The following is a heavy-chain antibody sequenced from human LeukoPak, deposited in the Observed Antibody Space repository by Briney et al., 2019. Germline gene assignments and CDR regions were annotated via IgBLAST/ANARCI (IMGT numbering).Heavy chain of an antibody. CDR3: VRDRWPGLGDF. CDR2: LYSGGFT. J-gene: IGHJ6*02. Sequence: PGGSLRLSCAASGFTVSENYMSWVRQAPGRGLEWVSVLYSGGFTYYADPVKGRFTISRDNSKNTLYLQMSSLRAEDTAVYYCVRDRWPGLGDFWGQGTTVTVSS. V-gene: IGHV3-66*01. D-gene: IGHD6-19*01. CDR1: GFTVSENY.